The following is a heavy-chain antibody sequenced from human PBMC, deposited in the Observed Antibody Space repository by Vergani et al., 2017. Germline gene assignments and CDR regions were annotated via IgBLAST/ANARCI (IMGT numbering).Heavy chain of an antibody. V-gene: IGHV3-11*04. CDR1: GFTFSDYY. D-gene: IGHD2/OR15-2a*01. CDR2: ISRSGSTI. Sequence: VQLVESGGDLVQPGGSLRLSCAASGFTFSDYYMSWIRQAPGKGLEWVSYISRSGSTIYYACSVKGRFTISRDNANNSLYLQMNSLRAEDTAVYYCARSPGFYGARYGMDVWGQGTTVTFSS. J-gene: IGHJ6*02. CDR3: ARSPGFYGARYGMDV.